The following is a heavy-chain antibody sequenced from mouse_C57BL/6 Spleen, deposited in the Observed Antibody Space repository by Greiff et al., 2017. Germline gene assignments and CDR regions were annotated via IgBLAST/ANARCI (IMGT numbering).Heavy chain of an antibody. CDR3: TTHYYGIDY. D-gene: IGHD1-1*01. CDR2: IDPENGDT. V-gene: IGHV14-4*01. CDR1: GFNIKDDY. J-gene: IGHJ2*01. Sequence: VQLKQSGAELVRPGASVKLSCTASGFNIKDDYMHWVKQRPEQGLEWIGWIDPENGDTEYASKFQGKATITADTSSNTAYLQLSSLTSEDTAVYYCTTHYYGIDYWGQGTTLTVSS.